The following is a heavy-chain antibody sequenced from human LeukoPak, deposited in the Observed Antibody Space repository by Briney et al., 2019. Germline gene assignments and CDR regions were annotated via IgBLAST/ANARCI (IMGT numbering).Heavy chain of an antibody. V-gene: IGHV4-39*07. CDR2: IYYSGST. J-gene: IGHJ5*02. CDR1: GGSISSSSYY. Sequence: SETLSLTCTVSGGSISSSSYYWGWIRQPPGKGLEWIGSIYYSGSTYYNPSLKSRVTTSVDTSKNQFSLKLSSVTAADTAVYYCARGGLNWFDPWGQGTLVTVSS. D-gene: IGHD3-16*01. CDR3: ARGGLNWFDP.